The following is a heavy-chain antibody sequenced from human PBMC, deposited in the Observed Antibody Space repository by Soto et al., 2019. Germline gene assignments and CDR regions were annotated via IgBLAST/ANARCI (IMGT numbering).Heavy chain of an antibody. CDR2: INHSGST. J-gene: IGHJ5*02. CDR3: ARGLDIVVVVAATRGWFDP. Sequence: QVQLQQWGAGLLKPSETLSLTCAVYGGSFSGYYWSWIRQPPGKGLEWIGEINHSGSTNYNPSLKSRVTISVETSKNQFSLKLSSVTAADTAVYYCARGLDIVVVVAATRGWFDPWGQGTLVTVSS. CDR1: GGSFSGYY. V-gene: IGHV4-34*01. D-gene: IGHD2-15*01.